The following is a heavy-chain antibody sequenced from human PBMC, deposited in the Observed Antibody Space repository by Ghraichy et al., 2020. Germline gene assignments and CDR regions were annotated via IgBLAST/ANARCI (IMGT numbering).Heavy chain of an antibody. CDR1: GFTFSSYS. Sequence: GGSLRLSCAASGFTFSSYSMNWVRQAPGKGLEWVSYISSSSSYIYYADSVKGRFTISRDNAKNSLYLQMNSLRAEDTAVYYCASLDTAMVYSYPLDYWGLGTLVTVSS. J-gene: IGHJ4*02. CDR2: ISSSSSYI. CDR3: ASLDTAMVYSYPLDY. D-gene: IGHD5-18*01. V-gene: IGHV3-21*01.